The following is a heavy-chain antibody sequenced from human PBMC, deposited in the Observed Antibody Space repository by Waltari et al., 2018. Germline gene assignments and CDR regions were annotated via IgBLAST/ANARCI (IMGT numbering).Heavy chain of an antibody. CDR1: GFTFSTYA. CDR3: AKDPVKNYYDTSGYYKLN. Sequence: VQLVQSGAEVKKPGSLRLYCAASGFTFSTYAMRWVRPAPGKGLEWVSSIRGSGGSTYYADSVKGRFTISRDNSKNTLYLQMTSLRAEDTAVYYCAKDPVKNYYDTSGYYKLNWGQGTLVTVSS. J-gene: IGHJ4*02. D-gene: IGHD3-22*01. V-gene: IGHV3-23*04. CDR2: IRGSGGST.